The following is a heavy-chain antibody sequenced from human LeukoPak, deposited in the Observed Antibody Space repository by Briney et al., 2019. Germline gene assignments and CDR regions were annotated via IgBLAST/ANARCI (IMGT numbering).Heavy chain of an antibody. V-gene: IGHV3-66*02. J-gene: IGHJ6*02. Sequence: GGSLRLSCAASGFTVSSNYMSWVRQAPGKGLEWVSVIYSGGSTYYADSVKGRFTTSRDNSKNTLYLQMNSLRAEDTAVYYCAGQWLVLDYYYAMDVWGQGTTVTVSS. D-gene: IGHD6-19*01. CDR1: GFTVSSNY. CDR2: IYSGGST. CDR3: AGQWLVLDYYYAMDV.